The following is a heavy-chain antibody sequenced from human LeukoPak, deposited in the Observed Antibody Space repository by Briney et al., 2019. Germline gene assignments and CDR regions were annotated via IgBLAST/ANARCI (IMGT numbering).Heavy chain of an antibody. D-gene: IGHD5-12*01. J-gene: IGHJ4*02. Sequence: ASVKVSCKASGYTFISYAISWVRQAPGQGLEWMGWITTYNGNTNYAQKFQGRVTMTTDTSTSTAYMELRSLRSDDTAVYYCAREEYRAEYSGYDKDYWGQGTLVTVSS. CDR3: AREEYRAEYSGYDKDY. CDR2: ITTYNGNT. V-gene: IGHV1-18*01. CDR1: GYTFISYA.